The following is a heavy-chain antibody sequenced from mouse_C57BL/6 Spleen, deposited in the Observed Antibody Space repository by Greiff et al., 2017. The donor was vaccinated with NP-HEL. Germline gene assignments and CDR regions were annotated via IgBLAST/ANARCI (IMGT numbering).Heavy chain of an antibody. D-gene: IGHD4-1*01. CDR2: ISSGGDYI. Sequence: EVKLVESGEGLVKPGGSLKLSCAASGFTFSSYAMSWVRQTPEKRLEWVAYISSGGDYIHYADTVKGRFTISRDNARNTLYLQMSSLKSEDTAMYYCTREGTGTDYYAMDYWGQGTSVTVSS. CDR3: TREGTGTDYYAMDY. J-gene: IGHJ4*01. V-gene: IGHV5-9-1*02. CDR1: GFTFSSYA.